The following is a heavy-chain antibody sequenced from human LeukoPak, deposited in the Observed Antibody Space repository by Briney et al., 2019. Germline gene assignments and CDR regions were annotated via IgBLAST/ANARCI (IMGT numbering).Heavy chain of an antibody. CDR3: ARGTIVVSDYYYMDV. J-gene: IGHJ6*03. V-gene: IGHV1-69*02. D-gene: IGHD2-2*01. CDR1: GGTFSSYT. Sequence: SVKVSCKASGGTFSSYTISWVRQAPGQGLEWMGRIIPILGIADYAQKFQGRVTITADKSTSTAYMELSSLRSEDTAVYYCARGTIVVSDYYYMDVWGKGTTVTVSS. CDR2: IIPILGIA.